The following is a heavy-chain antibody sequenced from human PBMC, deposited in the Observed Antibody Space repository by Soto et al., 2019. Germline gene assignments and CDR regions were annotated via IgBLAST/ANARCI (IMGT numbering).Heavy chain of an antibody. J-gene: IGHJ5*02. CDR3: ARAGRYYDIPEAWFYP. CDR1: GGSFSGYY. D-gene: IGHD3-9*01. Sequence: SETLSLTCAVYGGSFSGYYWSWIRQPPGKGLEWIGEINHSGSTNYNPSLKSRVTISVDTSKNQFSLKLSSVTAADTAVYYCARAGRYYDIPEAWFYPWGQGTLVTVSS. V-gene: IGHV4-34*01. CDR2: INHSGST.